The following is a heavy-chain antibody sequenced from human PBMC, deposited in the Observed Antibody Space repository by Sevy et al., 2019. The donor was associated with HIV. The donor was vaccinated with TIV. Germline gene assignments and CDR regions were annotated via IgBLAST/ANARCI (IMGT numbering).Heavy chain of an antibody. D-gene: IGHD1-26*01. Sequence: SETLSLTCTVSDDSINNDLYYWGWIRQPPGKELEWIGTISYSGSSSYNPSVQSRVTMSVDTSKDHFSLKLNSVTAAGSAVYYCARATYYPASSKQPSFDHWGEGALVSVSS. CDR3: ARATYYPASSKQPSFDH. J-gene: IGHJ4*02. CDR2: ISYSGSS. V-gene: IGHV4-39*02. CDR1: DDSINNDLYY.